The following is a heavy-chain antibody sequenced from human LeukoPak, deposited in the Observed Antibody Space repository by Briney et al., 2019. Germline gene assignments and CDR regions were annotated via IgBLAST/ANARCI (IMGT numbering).Heavy chain of an antibody. Sequence: PSETLSLTCTVSGYSISSGYYWGWIRQPPGKGLEWIGSIYHSGSTYYNPSLKSRVTISVDTSKNQFSLKLSSVTAADTAVYYCASRLYGLGWGQGTLVTVSS. CDR2: IYHSGST. J-gene: IGHJ4*02. CDR3: ASRLYGLG. D-gene: IGHD2/OR15-2a*01. V-gene: IGHV4-38-2*02. CDR1: GYSISSGYY.